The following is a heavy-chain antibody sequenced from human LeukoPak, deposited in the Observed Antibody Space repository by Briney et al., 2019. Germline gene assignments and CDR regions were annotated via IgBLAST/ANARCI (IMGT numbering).Heavy chain of an antibody. Sequence: ASVKVSCKASGYTFTSYDINWVRQATGQELEWMGWMNPNSGNTGYAQKFQGRVTMTRNTSISTAYMELSSLRSEDTAVYYCARGALTNYDFWSGYPDDYWGQGTLVTVSS. D-gene: IGHD3-3*01. J-gene: IGHJ4*02. CDR1: GYTFTSYD. CDR3: ARGALTNYDFWSGYPDDY. V-gene: IGHV1-8*01. CDR2: MNPNSGNT.